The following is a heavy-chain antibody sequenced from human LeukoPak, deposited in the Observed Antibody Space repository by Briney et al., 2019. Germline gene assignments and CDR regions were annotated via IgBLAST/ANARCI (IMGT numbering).Heavy chain of an antibody. CDR2: IIPIFGTA. V-gene: IGHV1-69*13. CDR3: ARDREYYYDSSANDAFDI. CDR1: GGTFSSYA. J-gene: IGHJ3*02. Sequence: SVKVSCNASGGTFSSYAISWVRQAPGQGLEWMGGIIPIFGTANYAQKFQGRVTITADESTSTAYMELSSLRSEDTAVYYCARDREYYYDSSANDAFDIWGQGTMVTVSS. D-gene: IGHD3-22*01.